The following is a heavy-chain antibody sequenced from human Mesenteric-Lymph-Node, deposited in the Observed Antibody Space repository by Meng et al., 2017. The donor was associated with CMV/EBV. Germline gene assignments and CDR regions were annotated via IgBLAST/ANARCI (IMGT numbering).Heavy chain of an antibody. CDR2: ISTSSTYI. V-gene: IGHV3-21*01. CDR1: GFYFSSYS. J-gene: IGHJ4*02. CDR3: ARRESSGFWSALN. Sequence: AASGFYFSSYSMNWIRQAPGRGMEWVSSISTSSTYIYYADSVQGRFTISRDNAKNSLYLQMNSLRAEDTAVYYCARRESSGFWSALNWGQGTLVTVSS. D-gene: IGHD3-3*01.